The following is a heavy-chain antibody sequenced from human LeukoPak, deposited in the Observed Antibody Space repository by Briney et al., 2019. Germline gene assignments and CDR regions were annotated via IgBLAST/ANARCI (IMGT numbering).Heavy chain of an antibody. J-gene: IGHJ6*02. D-gene: IGHD1-26*01. CDR2: ISYDGSNK. V-gene: IGHV3-30*03. CDR3: ARVGGTNYYYYGMDV. CDR1: GFTFSSYG. Sequence: GGSLRLSCAASGFTFSSYGMHWVRQAPGKGLEWVAVISYDGSNKYYADSVKGRFTISRDNSKNTRYLQMNSLRAEDTAVYYCARVGGTNYYYYGMDVWGQGTTVTVSS.